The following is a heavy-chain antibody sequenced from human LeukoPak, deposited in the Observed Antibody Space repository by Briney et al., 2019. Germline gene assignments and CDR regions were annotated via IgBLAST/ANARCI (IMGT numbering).Heavy chain of an antibody. CDR2: ISYDGSNK. J-gene: IGHJ4*02. Sequence: GGSLRLSCAASGFTFSSYGMHWVRKAPGKGLEGVAVISYDGSNKYYADSVKGRFTISRDNSKNTLYLQMNSLRAEDTAVYHCAKLITMVRGVIPTDYWGQGTLVTVSS. V-gene: IGHV3-30*18. D-gene: IGHD3-10*01. CDR1: GFTFSSYG. CDR3: AKLITMVRGVIPTDY.